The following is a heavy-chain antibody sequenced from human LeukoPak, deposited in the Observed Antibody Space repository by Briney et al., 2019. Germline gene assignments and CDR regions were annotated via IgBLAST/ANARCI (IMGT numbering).Heavy chain of an antibody. V-gene: IGHV3-30-3*01. CDR2: ISYDGSNK. D-gene: IGHD1-1*01. J-gene: IGHJ4*02. CDR1: GFTFSSYA. CDR3: ARNDYARFLKLGLFDY. Sequence: GGSLRLSCAASGFTFSSYAMHWVRQAPGKGLEWVAVISYDGSNKYYADSVKGRFTISRDNSKNAVYLQMHSLRAEDTAVYYCARNDYARFLKLGLFDYWGRGTLLTVSS.